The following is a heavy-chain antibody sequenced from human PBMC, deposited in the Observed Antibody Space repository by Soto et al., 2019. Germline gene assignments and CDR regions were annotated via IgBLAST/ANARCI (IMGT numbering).Heavy chain of an antibody. CDR2: IYHSGST. CDR3: GGTMVRGVIIRDY. J-gene: IGHJ4*02. CDR1: SGSISSSNW. V-gene: IGHV4-4*02. Sequence: SETLSLTCAVSSGSISSSNWWSWVRQPPGKGLEWIGEIYHSGSTNYNPSLKSRVTISVDKSKNQFSLKPSSVTAADTAVYYCGGTMVRGVIIRDYWGQGTLVTVSS. D-gene: IGHD3-10*01.